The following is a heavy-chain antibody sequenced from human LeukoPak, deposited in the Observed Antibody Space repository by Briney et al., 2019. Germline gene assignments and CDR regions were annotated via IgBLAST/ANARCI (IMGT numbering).Heavy chain of an antibody. CDR1: GFTFSSYA. Sequence: PGGSLRLSCAASGFTFSSYAMYWVRQAPGKGLEWVAVISYDGGNKYYADSVKGRFSISRDNSKNTLYLQMNSLRAEDTAVYYCATRYYDSSGYYSPDYWGQGTLVTVSS. J-gene: IGHJ4*02. CDR2: ISYDGGNK. CDR3: ATRYYDSSGYYSPDY. V-gene: IGHV3-30-3*01. D-gene: IGHD3-22*01.